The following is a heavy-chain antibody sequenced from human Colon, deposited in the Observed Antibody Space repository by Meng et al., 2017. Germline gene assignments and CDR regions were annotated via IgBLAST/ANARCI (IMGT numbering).Heavy chain of an antibody. D-gene: IGHD5-18*01. V-gene: IGHV7-4-1*02. Sequence: ASVKVSCKASGYTFTTYAINWVRQAPGQGLEWMGWTNTNTGNPTYAQGFTGRFVFSLDTSVSTAYLQISSLKAEDTAVYYCARGSGYTVMVEFDSWGQGTLVTVSS. CDR2: TNTNTGNP. J-gene: IGHJ4*02. CDR3: ARGSGYTVMVEFDS. CDR1: GYTFTTYA.